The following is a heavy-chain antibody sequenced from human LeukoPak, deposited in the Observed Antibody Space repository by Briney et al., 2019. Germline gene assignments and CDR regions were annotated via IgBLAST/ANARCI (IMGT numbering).Heavy chain of an antibody. D-gene: IGHD2-2*01. CDR1: GFTFSSYA. V-gene: IGHV3-23*01. CDR3: AKGTPYIVVVPAAPRFDY. J-gene: IGHJ4*02. CDR2: TSGSGGST. Sequence: SGGSLRLSCAASGFTFSSYAMSWVRQAPGKGLEWVSATSGSGGSTYYADSVKGRFTISRDNSKNTLYLQMNSLRAEDTAVYYCAKGTPYIVVVPAAPRFDYWGQGTLVTVSS.